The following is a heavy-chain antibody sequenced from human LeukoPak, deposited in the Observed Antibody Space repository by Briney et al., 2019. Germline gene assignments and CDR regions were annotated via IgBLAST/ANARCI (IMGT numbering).Heavy chain of an antibody. V-gene: IGHV1-2*02. CDR1: GYTFTGYY. CDR2: INPNSGGT. Sequence: ASVKVSCKASGYTFTGYYMHWVRPAPGQGLEWMGWINPNSGGTNYAQKFQGRVTMTRDTSISTAYMELSRLRSDDTAVYYCAREAPGIAVAGTEIDYWGQGTLVTVSS. D-gene: IGHD6-19*01. CDR3: AREAPGIAVAGTEIDY. J-gene: IGHJ4*02.